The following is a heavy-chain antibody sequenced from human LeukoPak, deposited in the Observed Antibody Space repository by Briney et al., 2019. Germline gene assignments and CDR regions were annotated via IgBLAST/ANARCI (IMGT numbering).Heavy chain of an antibody. D-gene: IGHD3-3*01. CDR2: TKQDRSEK. J-gene: IGHJ4*02. CDR1: GFTFCSYW. Sequence: GGSLRLSCAASGFTFCSYWMSWVRQGPGQGWEGVANTKQDRSEKSYVDSVKGRFTISRDTAKNSLYLQRNSLRAEDTAVYYCARDRSQGYYDFWSGYSGDYYFDYWGQGTLVTVSS. V-gene: IGHV3-7*01. CDR3: ARDRSQGYYDFWSGYSGDYYFDY.